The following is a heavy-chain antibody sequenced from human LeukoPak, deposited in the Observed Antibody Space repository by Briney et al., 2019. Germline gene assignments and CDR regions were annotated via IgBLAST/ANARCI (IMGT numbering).Heavy chain of an antibody. CDR3: AKDPISSGWFYFDY. D-gene: IGHD6-19*01. CDR1: GFTVSSNY. J-gene: IGHJ4*02. V-gene: IGHV3-66*01. CDR2: IYSGGST. Sequence: GGSLRLSRAASGFTVSSNYMSWVRQAPGKGLEWVSVIYSGGSTYYADSVKGRFTISRDNSKNTLYLQMNSLRAEDTAVYYCAKDPISSGWFYFDYWGQGTLVTVSS.